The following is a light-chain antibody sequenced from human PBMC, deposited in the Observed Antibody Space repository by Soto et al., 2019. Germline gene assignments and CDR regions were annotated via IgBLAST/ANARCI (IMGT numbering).Light chain of an antibody. J-gene: IGKJ5*01. CDR2: GAS. CDR3: QQRSKWPLT. Sequence: EIVLTQSPATLSVSPGERATLSCRASQSVSSYLAWYQQKPSQAPRLLVYGASNRATGIPARFSGSGSGTDFTLTINYLEPEDFAVYYCQQRSKWPLTFGQGTRLEIK. CDR1: QSVSSY. V-gene: IGKV3-11*01.